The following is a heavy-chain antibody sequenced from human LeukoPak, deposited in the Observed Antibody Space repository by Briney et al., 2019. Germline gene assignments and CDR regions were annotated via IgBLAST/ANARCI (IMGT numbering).Heavy chain of an antibody. CDR1: GFTFSSYG. CDR2: IWYDGSNK. J-gene: IGHJ4*02. CDR3: ATRSRALDY. Sequence: PGRSLRLSCAASGFTFSSYGMHWVRQAPGKGLEWVAVIWYDGSNKYYADSVKGRFTISRDNSKNTLYLQMNSLRAEDTAVYYCATRSRALDYWGQGTLVTVSS. V-gene: IGHV3-33*01.